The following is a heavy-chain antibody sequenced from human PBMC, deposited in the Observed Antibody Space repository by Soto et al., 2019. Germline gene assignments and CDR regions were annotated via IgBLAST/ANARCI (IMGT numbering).Heavy chain of an antibody. Sequence: QLHLVQSGAVVKKPGASVTVSCSASGYPVTAYYMHWVRQAPGRGLEWMGGINPATGAAKYTQTFQGRGPMTRGTSKSTVFKEPGGLTSEATAVFYCARGGGVGVAGSAAFDMWGQGTLVTVSS. CDR3: ARGGGVGVAGSAAFDM. CDR1: GYPVTAYY. V-gene: IGHV1-2*02. CDR2: INPATGAA. D-gene: IGHD3-3*01. J-gene: IGHJ3*02.